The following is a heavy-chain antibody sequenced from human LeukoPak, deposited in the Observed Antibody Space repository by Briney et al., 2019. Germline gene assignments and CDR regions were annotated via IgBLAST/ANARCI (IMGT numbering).Heavy chain of an antibody. CDR2: IYPGDSDT. CDR3: ASTYYYGSGSYWGAEGFDY. J-gene: IGHJ4*02. V-gene: IGHV5-51*01. CDR1: GYSFTSYW. D-gene: IGHD3-10*01. Sequence: GESLKISCKGSGYSFTSYWIGWVRQMPGKGLEWMGIIYPGDSDTRYSPSFQGQVTISADKSISTAYPQWSSLKASDTAMYYCASTYYYGSGSYWGAEGFDYWGQGTLVTVSS.